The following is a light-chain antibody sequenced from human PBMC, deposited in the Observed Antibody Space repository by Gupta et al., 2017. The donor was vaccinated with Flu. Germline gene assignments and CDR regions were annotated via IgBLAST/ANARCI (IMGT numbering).Light chain of an antibody. CDR1: NSEYGY. Sequence: VPTASTGSGSDNSEYGYVDWYQHLPGQAPVLIIYEDDNRPSGVSERFSGSNSGNTATLTISGVQAEDEAHYYCHLYCRGCMLFGGGTRLTVI. CDR2: EDD. J-gene: IGLJ2*01. CDR3: HLYCRGCML. V-gene: IGLV3-9*01.